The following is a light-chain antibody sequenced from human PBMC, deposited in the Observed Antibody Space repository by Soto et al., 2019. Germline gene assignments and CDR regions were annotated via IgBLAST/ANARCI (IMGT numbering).Light chain of an antibody. CDR1: SSDVGGYNY. CDR3: NSYAGSNNWV. J-gene: IGLJ3*02. CDR2: EVS. V-gene: IGLV2-8*01. Sequence: QSVLTQPASVSGSPGQSITISCTGTSSDVGGYNYVPWYQQHPGKAPKLMIYEVSKRPSGVPDRFSGSKSGNTASLTVSGLQAEDEADYYCNSYAGSNNWVFGGGTQLTVL.